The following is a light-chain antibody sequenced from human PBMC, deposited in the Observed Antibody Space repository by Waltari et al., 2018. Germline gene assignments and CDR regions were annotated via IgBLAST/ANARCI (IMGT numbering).Light chain of an antibody. V-gene: IGKV1-12*01. CDR2: TSS. CDR1: QGLSTW. CDR3: QQANSFPWT. J-gene: IGKJ1*01. Sequence: DVHMTQSPSSVSASVGDRVPIRCRASQGLSTWLAWYQQKPGRAPKLLIHTSSILQSGVPSRFSGSGSVTDFTLTISSLQPEDVATYYCQQANSFPWTFGQGTRVDIK.